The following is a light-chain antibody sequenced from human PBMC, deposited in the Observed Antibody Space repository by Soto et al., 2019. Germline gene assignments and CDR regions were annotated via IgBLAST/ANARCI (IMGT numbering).Light chain of an antibody. Sequence: EIVLTQSPGTLSLSPGERAALSCRASQSVSSSYLAWYQQKPGQAPRPLIYGASSRAIGIPDRFSGSGSGTDFTLTISRLEPEDFAVYYCQQYGSSPSTLGQGTKVDIK. J-gene: IGKJ1*01. CDR1: QSVSSSY. V-gene: IGKV3-20*01. CDR2: GAS. CDR3: QQYGSSPST.